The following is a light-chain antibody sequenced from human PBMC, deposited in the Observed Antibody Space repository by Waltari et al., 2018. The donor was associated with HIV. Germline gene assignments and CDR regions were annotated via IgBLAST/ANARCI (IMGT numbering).Light chain of an antibody. Sequence: QSVLTQPPSASGTPGQRVTIPCSGSSSNIGSNSVYWYQQLPGTAPNLLIYRNNQRPSGVPDRFSGSKSGTSASLAISGLRSEDEADYYCAAWDDSLSGPVFGTGTKVTVL. J-gene: IGLJ1*01. V-gene: IGLV1-47*01. CDR1: SSNIGSNS. CDR3: AAWDDSLSGPV. CDR2: RNN.